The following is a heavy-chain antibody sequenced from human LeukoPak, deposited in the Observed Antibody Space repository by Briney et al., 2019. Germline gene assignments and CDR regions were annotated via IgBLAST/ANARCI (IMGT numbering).Heavy chain of an antibody. CDR1: GFTFSNYW. Sequence: PGGSLRLPCAASGFTFSNYWMHWVRQAPGKGLLCVSRINPDGSSTTYAESVKGRFTMSRDNAKNTLYLQMDSLRAEDTAVYYCTRESTFCASTSCYRPEDYWGQGTLVTVSS. V-gene: IGHV3-74*01. CDR2: INPDGSST. D-gene: IGHD2-2*01. CDR3: TRESTFCASTSCYRPEDY. J-gene: IGHJ4*02.